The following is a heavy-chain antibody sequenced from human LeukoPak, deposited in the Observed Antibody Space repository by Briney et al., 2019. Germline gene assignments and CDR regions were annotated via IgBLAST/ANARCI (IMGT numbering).Heavy chain of an antibody. CDR2: IYYSGST. V-gene: IGHV4-30-4*01. CDR1: GGSISSGDYY. J-gene: IGHJ3*02. CDR3: ARSSVGFGELGDAFDT. D-gene: IGHD3-10*01. Sequence: SQTLSLTCTVSGGSISSGDYYWSWIRQPPGKGLEWIGYIYYSGSTYYNPSLKSRVTISVDTSKNHFSLKLSSVTAADTALYYCARSSVGFGELGDAFDTWGQGTMVTVSS.